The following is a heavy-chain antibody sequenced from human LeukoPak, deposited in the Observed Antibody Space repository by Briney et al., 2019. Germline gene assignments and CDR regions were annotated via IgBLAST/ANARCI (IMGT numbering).Heavy chain of an antibody. V-gene: IGHV3-48*03. CDR3: ARPRGGYSYAYDAFDI. J-gene: IGHJ3*02. D-gene: IGHD5-18*01. CDR2: ISSSGSTI. CDR1: GFTFSSYE. Sequence: GGSLRLSCAASGFTFSSYEMNWVRQAPGKGLEWVSYISSSGSTIYYADSVKGRLTISRDNAKNSLFLQMHSLRAEDTAFYYCARPRGGYSYAYDAFDIWGQGTMVTVSS.